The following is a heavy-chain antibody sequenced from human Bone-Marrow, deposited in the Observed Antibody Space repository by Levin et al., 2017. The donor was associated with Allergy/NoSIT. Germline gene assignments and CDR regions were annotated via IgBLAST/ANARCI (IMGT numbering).Heavy chain of an antibody. CDR3: ARAPLPSSYLDSHYRGMDV. J-gene: IGHJ6*02. CDR1: GFTFIDYY. CDR2: ISGSGTTI. Sequence: GESLKISCTASGFTFIDYYMSWIRQAPGKGLEWVSYISGSGTTIYSADSVKGRFTISRDNAHNSVFLQMNSLRVDDTAVYYCARAPLPSSYLDSHYRGMDVWGQGTTVTVSS. V-gene: IGHV3-11*01. D-gene: IGHD6-6*01.